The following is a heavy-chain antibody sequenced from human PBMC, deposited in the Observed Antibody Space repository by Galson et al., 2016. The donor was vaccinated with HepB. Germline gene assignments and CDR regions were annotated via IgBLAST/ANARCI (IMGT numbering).Heavy chain of an antibody. J-gene: IGHJ4*02. V-gene: IGHV3-23*01. Sequence: SLRLSCAASGFTFSDYAMNWVRQAPGKGLEWVSAISGSGGSTYFADSLKGRFTISTDNSKNTRFLQMNSLRAEDTAVYYCANVSARRYLPNTYGPYYFDDGGQGALITVSS. D-gene: IGHD5-18*01. CDR3: ANVSARRYLPNTYGPYYFDD. CDR2: ISGSGGST. CDR1: GFTFSDYA.